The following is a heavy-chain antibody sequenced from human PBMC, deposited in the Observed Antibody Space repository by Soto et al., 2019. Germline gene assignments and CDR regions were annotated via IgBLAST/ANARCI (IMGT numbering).Heavy chain of an antibody. CDR1: GYTFTSYA. CDR3: ASSRITMVPYGMDV. D-gene: IGHD3-10*01. V-gene: IGHV1-3*01. J-gene: IGHJ6*02. Sequence: QVQLVQSGAEVKKPGASVKVSCKASGYTFTSYAMHWVRQAPGQRLEWMGWINAGNGNTKYSQKFXAXVXFTRDTSASTAYMELSSLRSEDTAVYYCASSRITMVPYGMDVWGQGTTVTVSS. CDR2: INAGNGNT.